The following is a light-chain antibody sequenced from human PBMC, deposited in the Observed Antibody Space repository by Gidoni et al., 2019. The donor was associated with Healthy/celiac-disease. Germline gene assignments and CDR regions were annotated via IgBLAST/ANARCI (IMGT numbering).Light chain of an antibody. Sequence: DIQMTQSPSSLSASVGDRVTITCRASQSISSYLNWYQQKPGKAPKLLIYAASSLQSGVPLRFSGSGSGTDFTRTISSLQPEDFATYYCQQSYSTPITFGQGTRLEIK. CDR1: QSISSY. J-gene: IGKJ5*01. CDR2: AAS. CDR3: QQSYSTPIT. V-gene: IGKV1-39*01.